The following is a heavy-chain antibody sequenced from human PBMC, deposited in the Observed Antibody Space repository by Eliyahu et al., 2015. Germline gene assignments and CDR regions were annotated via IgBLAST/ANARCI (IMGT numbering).Heavy chain of an antibody. J-gene: IGHJ5*02. Sequence: CAASGFTFSSYAMSWVRQXPGKGLEWVSAISGSGGSTYYADSVKGRFTISRDNSKNTLYLQMNSLRAEDTAVYYCAKDHYYGSGSYYFAWGQGTLVTVSS. CDR3: AKDHYYGSGSYYFA. CDR2: ISGSGGST. D-gene: IGHD3-10*01. CDR1: GFTFSSYA. V-gene: IGHV3-23*01.